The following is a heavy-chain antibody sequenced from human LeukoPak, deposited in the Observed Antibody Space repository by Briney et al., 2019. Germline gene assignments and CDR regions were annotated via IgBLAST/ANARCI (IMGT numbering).Heavy chain of an antibody. V-gene: IGHV3-23*01. CDR1: GFTFSIYA. D-gene: IGHD5-24*01. Sequence: TGASLRLSCAASGFTFSIYAMSWVRQAPGKGLEWVSTISGSGDSTYFTDSVKGRFTISRDNSKNTLYLQMNSLRAEDTAVYYCAKDRVATMATRAILNWGQGTLVTASS. CDR3: AKDRVATMATRAILN. CDR2: ISGSGDST. J-gene: IGHJ4*02.